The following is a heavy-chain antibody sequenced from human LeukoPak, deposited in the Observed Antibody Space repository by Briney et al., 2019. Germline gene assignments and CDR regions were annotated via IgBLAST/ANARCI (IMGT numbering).Heavy chain of an antibody. CDR3: ATPLDYYDSSGYRQGGD. V-gene: IGHV3-7*03. J-gene: IGHJ4*02. CDR2: IKEDGSKK. CDR1: GFIFSGCW. Sequence: GGSLRLSCAASGFIFSGCWMTWVRQAPGKGLEWVANIKEDGSKKNYVDSVKGRFTIFRDNAKNSLYLQMNSLRAEDTAVYYCATPLDYYDSSGYRQGGDWGQGTLVTVSS. D-gene: IGHD3-22*01.